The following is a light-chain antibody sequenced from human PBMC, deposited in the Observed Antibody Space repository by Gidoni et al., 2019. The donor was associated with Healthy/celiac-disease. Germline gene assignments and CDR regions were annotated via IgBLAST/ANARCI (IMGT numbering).Light chain of an antibody. CDR2: GAS. CDR3: QQYGSSP. J-gene: IGKJ4*01. CDR1: QSVSSSY. V-gene: IGKV3-20*01. Sequence: ELVLTQSPGTLSLSPGERATLSCRASQSVSSSYLAWYQQKPGQAPRLLLYGASSRATGIPDRFSGSGSGTDFTLTISRLEPEDFAVYYCQQYGSSPFGGGTKVEIK.